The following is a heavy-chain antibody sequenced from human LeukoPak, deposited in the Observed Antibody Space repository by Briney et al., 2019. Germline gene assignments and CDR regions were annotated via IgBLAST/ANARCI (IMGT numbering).Heavy chain of an antibody. D-gene: IGHD3-3*01. CDR2: ISGSGGST. CDR3: AARRLRFLERLLSGDY. CDR1: GFTFSSYA. J-gene: IGHJ4*02. V-gene: IGHV3-23*01. Sequence: GGSLRLSCAASGFTFSSYAMSWVRQAPGKGLEWVSAISGSGGSTYYADSVKGWCTISRDNSKNTLYLQMNSLRAEDTAVYYCAARRLRFLERLLSGDYWGQGTLVTVSS.